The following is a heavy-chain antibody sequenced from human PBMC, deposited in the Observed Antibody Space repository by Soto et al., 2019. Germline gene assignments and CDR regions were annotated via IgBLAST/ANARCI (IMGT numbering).Heavy chain of an antibody. D-gene: IGHD6-19*01. Sequence: SETLSLTCTVSGGSVSSGSYYWGWIRQPPGKGLEWIGYIYYSGSTNYNPSLKSRVTISGDTSKNQFSLNLSSVTAADTAVYYCARSSSSGWYLNWFDPWGQGTLVTVSS. CDR3: ARSSSSGWYLNWFDP. CDR1: GGSVSSGSYY. V-gene: IGHV4-61*01. J-gene: IGHJ5*02. CDR2: IYYSGST.